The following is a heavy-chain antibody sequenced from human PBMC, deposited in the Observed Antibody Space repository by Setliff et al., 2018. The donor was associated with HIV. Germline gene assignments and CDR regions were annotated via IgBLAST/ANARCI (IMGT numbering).Heavy chain of an antibody. CDR1: GYIFIRYY. CDR3: ARDVRDGFEEWFSTLDDGMDV. D-gene: IGHD3-3*01. J-gene: IGHJ6*02. V-gene: IGHV1-2*02. Sequence: GASVKVSCKTSGYIFIRYYIFWVRQAPGQGLEWMGNINPHTGVTRYAEKFQGRVTMTRDTSISTIYMELSRLRSDDTAVYYCARDVRDGFEEWFSTLDDGMDVCGQGTTVTVSS. CDR2: INPHTGVT.